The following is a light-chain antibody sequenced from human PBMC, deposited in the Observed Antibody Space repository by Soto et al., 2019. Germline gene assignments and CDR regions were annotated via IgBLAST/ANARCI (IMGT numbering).Light chain of an antibody. CDR3: QQYQSYSWT. J-gene: IGKJ1*01. V-gene: IGKV1-5*03. Sequence: DIQMTQSPSTLSASVGDRVTITCRASQTISNSLAWYQQKPGKAPKLLIYKASTLESGVPFRFSGSGSGTEVTLAISSLQPDDFATYYCQQYQSYSWTFGQGTRVEIK. CDR2: KAS. CDR1: QTISNS.